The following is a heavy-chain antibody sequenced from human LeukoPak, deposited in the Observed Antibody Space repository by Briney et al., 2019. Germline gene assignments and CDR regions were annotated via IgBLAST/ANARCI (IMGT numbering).Heavy chain of an antibody. CDR2: ISSSGSTI. CDR3: ARDYGPTYYYYYGMDA. D-gene: IGHD4-17*01. V-gene: IGHV3-48*03. Sequence: GGSLRLSCAASGFTFSSYEVNWVRQAPGKGLEWVSYISSSGSTIYYADSVKGRFTISRDNAKNSLYLQMNSLRAEDTAVYYCARDYGPTYYYYYGMDAWGQGTTVTVSS. J-gene: IGHJ6*02. CDR1: GFTFSSYE.